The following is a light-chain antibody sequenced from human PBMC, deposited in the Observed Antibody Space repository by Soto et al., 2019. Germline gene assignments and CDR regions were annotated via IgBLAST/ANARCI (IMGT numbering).Light chain of an antibody. CDR1: QSVSSN. CDR3: QQYNNWPWT. CDR2: GAS. V-gene: IGKV3-15*01. Sequence: DIVMTQSPATLSVSPGERATLSCRASQSVSSNLAWYQQKPGQAPRLLIYGASTRATGVPARFSGSGSGTECTLTISSLQSEDFAVYYCQQYNNWPWTFGQGTKVDIK. J-gene: IGKJ1*01.